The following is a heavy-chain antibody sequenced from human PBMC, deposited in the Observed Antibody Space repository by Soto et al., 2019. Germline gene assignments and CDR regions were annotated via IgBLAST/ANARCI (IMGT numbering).Heavy chain of an antibody. Sequence: EVQLVESGGGLVQPGRSLRLSCAASGFTFDDYGMHWVRQVPGKGLEWVSGINWDSGSIGYGDSVKGRFAISRDNAKNSLHLQMNSLSAEDTALYYCVKDESINWYSGHFRHWGQGTLVTVSS. CDR2: INWDSGSI. CDR1: GFTFDDYG. J-gene: IGHJ1*01. V-gene: IGHV3-9*01. CDR3: VKDESINWYSGHFRH. D-gene: IGHD6-13*01.